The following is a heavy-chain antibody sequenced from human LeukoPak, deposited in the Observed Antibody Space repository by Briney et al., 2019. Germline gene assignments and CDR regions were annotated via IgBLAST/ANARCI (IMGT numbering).Heavy chain of an antibody. CDR1: GGSISGGY. V-gene: IGHV4-4*09. CDR2: VYTSGST. D-gene: IGHD4-11*01. J-gene: IGHJ4*02. CDR3: AKSYFDYSTYYSYYFNL. Sequence: PSETLSLTCTVSGGSISGGYWSWIRQPPGRGLEWIGYVYTSGSTNYNPSLKSRVTISVDTSKSQFALKLSSVTAADTAVYYCAKSYFDYSTYYSYYFNLWGQRALVNVSS.